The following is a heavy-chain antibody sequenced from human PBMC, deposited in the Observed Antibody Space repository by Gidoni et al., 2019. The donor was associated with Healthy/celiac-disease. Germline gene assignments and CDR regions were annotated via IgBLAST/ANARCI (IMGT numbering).Heavy chain of an antibody. Sequence: EVQLVESGGGLVKPGVSLRLSCAASGFTFSSYSMTWVRQAPGKGLEWVSSISSSSSYIYYADTVKGRFTISRDNAKNSLYLQMNSLRAEDTAVYYCARDDPSTGLAPDYYYGMDVWGQGTTVTVSS. CDR3: ARDDPSTGLAPDYYYGMDV. CDR2: ISSSSSYI. CDR1: GFTFSSYS. D-gene: IGHD2-2*01. J-gene: IGHJ6*02. V-gene: IGHV3-21*01.